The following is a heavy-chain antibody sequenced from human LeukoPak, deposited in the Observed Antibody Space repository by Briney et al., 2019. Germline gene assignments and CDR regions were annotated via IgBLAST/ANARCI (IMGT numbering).Heavy chain of an antibody. Sequence: GGSLRLSCAASGFAFSSNYMSWVRQAPGKGLEWVSVIYSGGSTYYADSVKGRFTISRDNSKNTLYLQMNSLRAEDTAVYYCARETQLPYYYDSSGFPWGQGTLVTVSS. V-gene: IGHV3-66*01. J-gene: IGHJ4*02. D-gene: IGHD3-22*01. CDR3: ARETQLPYYYDSSGFP. CDR2: IYSGGST. CDR1: GFAFSSNY.